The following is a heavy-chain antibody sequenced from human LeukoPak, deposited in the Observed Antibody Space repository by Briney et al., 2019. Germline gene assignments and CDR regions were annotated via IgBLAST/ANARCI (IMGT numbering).Heavy chain of an antibody. CDR2: IIPNFGTA. Sequence: GASVKVSCKASGGTFSSYAISWVRQAPGQGLEWMGGIIPNFGTANYAQKFQGRVTITADESTSTAYMELSSLRSEDTAVYYCARRIWICSGGSCYSNYFDYWGQGTLVTVSS. J-gene: IGHJ4*02. CDR3: ARRIWICSGGSCYSNYFDY. V-gene: IGHV1-69*13. CDR1: GGTFSSYA. D-gene: IGHD2-15*01.